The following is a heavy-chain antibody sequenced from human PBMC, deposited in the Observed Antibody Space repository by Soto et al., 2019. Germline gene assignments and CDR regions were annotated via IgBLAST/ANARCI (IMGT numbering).Heavy chain of an antibody. J-gene: IGHJ4*02. Sequence: SETLSLTCAVSGGSLSSGGYSWSWVRQPPGKGLEWIGEIYHSGSTNYNPSLKSRVTISVDKSKNQFSLKLSSVTAADTAVYYCARVFTMKRQPHFDYWGQGTLVTVSS. CDR3: ARVFTMKRQPHFDY. CDR1: GGSLSSGGYS. D-gene: IGHD3-22*01. V-gene: IGHV4-4*02. CDR2: IYHSGST.